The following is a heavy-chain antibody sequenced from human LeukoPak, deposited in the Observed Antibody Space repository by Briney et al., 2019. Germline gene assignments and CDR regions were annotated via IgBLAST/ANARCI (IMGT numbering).Heavy chain of an antibody. CDR3: ARHSPIGIAYYHMDV. Sequence: SETLSLTCTISNGSITHYYWSWILHPPRKELEGIGYIYSGGTTSSTPSPNIQVTMSIDTSQKHFSLRLTSVTAADTATYYCARHSPIGIAYYHMDVWGKGTTVIVSS. J-gene: IGHJ6*03. CDR1: NGSITHYY. V-gene: IGHV4-59*08. D-gene: IGHD2-21*01. CDR2: IYSGGTT.